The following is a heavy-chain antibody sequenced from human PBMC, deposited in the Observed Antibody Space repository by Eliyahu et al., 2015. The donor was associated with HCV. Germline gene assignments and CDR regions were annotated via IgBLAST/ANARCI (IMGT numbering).Heavy chain of an antibody. J-gene: IGHJ4*02. CDR1: GFIFSSYG. Sequence: QVQLVESGGGVVQPGRSLRLSCAASGFIFSSYGXHWVRQAPGKGLEWVAVIWYDGSNKYYADSVKGRFTISRDNSKNTLYLQMNSLRAEDTAVYYCARSLDLTTVLALGYWGQGTLVTVSS. V-gene: IGHV3-33*01. D-gene: IGHD4-17*01. CDR2: IWYDGSNK. CDR3: ARSLDLTTVLALGY.